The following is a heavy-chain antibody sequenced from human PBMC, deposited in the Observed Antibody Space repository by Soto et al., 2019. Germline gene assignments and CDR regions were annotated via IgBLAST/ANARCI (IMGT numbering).Heavy chain of an antibody. CDR3: SRNPRGVAAPFDC. D-gene: IGHD6-19*01. J-gene: IGHJ4*02. Sequence: EVQLVESGGGLVKTGRSLRLSCTASGFTFGDYAMSWFRQAPGKGLEWVGFITSKAYGETPEYAASVKGRFTISRDNSKSIAYLQMSSLKIEDTGMYYCSRNPRGVAAPFDCWGQGTLVTVSS. CDR2: ITSKAYGETP. CDR1: GFTFGDYA. V-gene: IGHV3-49*05.